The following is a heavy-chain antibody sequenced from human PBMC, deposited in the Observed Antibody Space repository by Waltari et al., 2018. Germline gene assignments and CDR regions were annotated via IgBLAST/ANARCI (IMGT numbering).Heavy chain of an antibody. D-gene: IGHD2-2*01. V-gene: IGHV1-69*14. CDR3: ARDPIAYCSSTSCYQRNGFDP. CDR1: GGTFSSYA. Sequence: QVQLVQSGTEVKKPGSSVKVSCKASGGTFSSYAISWVRQAPGQGLEWMGGIIPIFGTANYAQKFQGRVTITADKSTSTAYMELSSLRSEDTAVYYCARDPIAYCSSTSCYQRNGFDPWGQGTLVTVSS. CDR2: IIPIFGTA. J-gene: IGHJ5*02.